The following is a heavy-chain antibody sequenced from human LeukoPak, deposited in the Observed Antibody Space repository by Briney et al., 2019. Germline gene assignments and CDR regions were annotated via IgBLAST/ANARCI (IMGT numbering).Heavy chain of an antibody. D-gene: IGHD2-15*01. CDR2: INHRGST. V-gene: IGHV4-34*01. Sequence: GSLRLSCAASGFTFSSYAMSWVRQPPGKGLEWIGEINHRGSTNYNPSLKSRVTISVDTSKNQFSLKLSSVTAADTAVYYCARYCSGGSCHSGGFDPWGQGTLVTVSS. J-gene: IGHJ5*02. CDR3: ARYCSGGSCHSGGFDP. CDR1: GFTFSSYA.